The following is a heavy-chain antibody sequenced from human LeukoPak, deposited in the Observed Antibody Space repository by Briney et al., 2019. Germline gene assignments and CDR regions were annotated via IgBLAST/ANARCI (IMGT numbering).Heavy chain of an antibody. J-gene: IGHJ4*02. Sequence: ASVKVSCXASGGTFSSYAISWVRQALGQGLEWMAGIIPIFGTANYAQKFQGRVTITTDESTSTAYMELSSLRSEDTAVYYCARSHYYDSSGYYYVFDYWGQGTLVTVSS. CDR3: ARSHYYDSSGYYYVFDY. D-gene: IGHD3-22*01. CDR2: IIPIFGTA. V-gene: IGHV1-69*05. CDR1: GGTFSSYA.